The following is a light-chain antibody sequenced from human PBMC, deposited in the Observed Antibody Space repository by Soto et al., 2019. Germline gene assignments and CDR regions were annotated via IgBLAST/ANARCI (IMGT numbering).Light chain of an antibody. CDR1: QSVSYN. Sequence: EIVMTQSPATLSVSPGERATLSCRASQSVSYNLAWYKQNPGQAPRIIIYGASTRATGIPARFSGSGSVTEFTLTISSLQSEDFAVYYCQQYNNWPITFGQGTRLEIK. CDR2: GAS. V-gene: IGKV3D-15*01. J-gene: IGKJ5*01. CDR3: QQYNNWPIT.